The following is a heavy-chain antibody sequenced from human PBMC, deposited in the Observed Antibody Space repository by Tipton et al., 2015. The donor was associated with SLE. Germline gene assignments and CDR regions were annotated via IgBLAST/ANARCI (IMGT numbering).Heavy chain of an antibody. CDR1: GYTFTSYG. D-gene: IGHD3-22*01. J-gene: IGHJ3*02. CDR3: ARMATMIVVVNDAFDI. Sequence: QSGAEVKKPGASVKVSCKASGYTFTSYGISWVRQAPGQGLEWMGWISAYNGNTNYAQKLQGRVTMTTDTSTSTAYMELRSLRSDDTAVYYCARMATMIVVVNDAFDIWGQGTMVAVSS. CDR2: ISAYNGNT. V-gene: IGHV1-18*01.